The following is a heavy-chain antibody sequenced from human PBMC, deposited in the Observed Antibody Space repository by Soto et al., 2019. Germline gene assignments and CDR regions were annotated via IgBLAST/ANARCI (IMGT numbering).Heavy chain of an antibody. CDR3: ARGGFKSGIAAP. J-gene: IGHJ5*02. Sequence: SVKVSCKASGGTFSSYAISWVRQAPGQGLEWMGGIIPIFGTANYAQKFQGRVTITADESTSAAYMELSSLRSEDTAVYYCARGGFKSGIAAPWGQGTLVTVS. D-gene: IGHD6-13*01. V-gene: IGHV1-69*13. CDR1: GGTFSSYA. CDR2: IIPIFGTA.